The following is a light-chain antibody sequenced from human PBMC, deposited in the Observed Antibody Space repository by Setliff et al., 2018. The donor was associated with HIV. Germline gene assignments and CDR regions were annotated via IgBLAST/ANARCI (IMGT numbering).Light chain of an antibody. V-gene: IGLV2-14*03. CDR2: DVS. J-gene: IGLJ1*01. CDR3: SSYTSTSTLFV. Sequence: QSVLTQPASVSGSPGQSITISCTGTSSDVGGYNYVSWYQQHPGKAPKLRIYDVSNRPSGVSNRFSGSKSGNTDSLTISGLQAEDEADYYCSSYTSTSTLFVFGTGTKVTVL. CDR1: SSDVGGYNY.